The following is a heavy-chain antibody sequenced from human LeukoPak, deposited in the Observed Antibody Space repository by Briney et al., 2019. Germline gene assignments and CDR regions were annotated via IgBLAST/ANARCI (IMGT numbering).Heavy chain of an antibody. V-gene: IGHV1-46*01. Sequence: GASVKVSCKASGYTFTGYYMHWVRQAPGQGLEWMGRINPSGGTTTYAQKFQGRVTMTRDTSTSTVYMELSSLRSDDTAVYYCARDPEIVLFGELSRGWFDPWGQGTLVTVSS. J-gene: IGHJ5*02. CDR2: INPSGGTT. D-gene: IGHD3-10*01. CDR1: GYTFTGYY. CDR3: ARDPEIVLFGELSRGWFDP.